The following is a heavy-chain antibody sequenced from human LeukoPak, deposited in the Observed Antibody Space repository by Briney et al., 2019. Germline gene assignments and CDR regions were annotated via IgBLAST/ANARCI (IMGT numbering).Heavy chain of an antibody. V-gene: IGHV4-39*01. D-gene: IGHD6-19*01. Sequence: SETLSLTCTVSGGSISSSSYYCGWIRQPPGKGLEWIGSIYYSGSTYYNPSHKSRVTISVDTSKNQFSLKLSSVTAADTAVYYCARHAGDSSLYYFDYWGQGTLVTVSS. CDR3: ARHAGDSSLYYFDY. CDR2: IYYSGST. CDR1: GGSISSSSYY. J-gene: IGHJ4*02.